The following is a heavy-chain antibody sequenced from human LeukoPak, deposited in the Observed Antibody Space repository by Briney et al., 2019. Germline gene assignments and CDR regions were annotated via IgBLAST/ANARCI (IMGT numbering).Heavy chain of an antibody. CDR1: GGSSSRSYW. CDR2: IYHSGST. J-gene: IGHJ4*02. D-gene: IGHD3-22*01. CDR3: ARAPHFFDSSGSRYYFDY. Sequence: SGTLSLTCAVSGGSSSRSYWWSWVRQPPGKGLEWIGEIYHSGSTNYNPSLKSRVTISVDKSKNQFSLNLSSVTAADTAMYYCARAPHFFDSSGSRYYFDYWGQGALVTVSS. V-gene: IGHV4-4*02.